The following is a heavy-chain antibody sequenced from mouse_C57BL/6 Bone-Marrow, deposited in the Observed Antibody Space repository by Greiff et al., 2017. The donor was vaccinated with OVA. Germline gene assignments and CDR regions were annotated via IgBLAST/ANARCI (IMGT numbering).Heavy chain of an antibody. J-gene: IGHJ4*01. CDR1: GYTFTSYG. V-gene: IGHV1-81*01. Sequence: VQLQQSGAELARPGASVKLSCKASGYTFTSYGISWVKQRTGQGLEWIGEIYPRSGNTYYNEKFKGKATLTADKSSSTAYMELRRLTSENSAVYFFARSPSYGYYYAMDYWGQGTSVTVSS. CDR3: ARSPSYGYYYAMDY. CDR2: IYPRSGNT. D-gene: IGHD1-1*01.